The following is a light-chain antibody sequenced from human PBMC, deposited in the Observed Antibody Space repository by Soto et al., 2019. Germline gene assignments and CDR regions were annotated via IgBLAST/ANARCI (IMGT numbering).Light chain of an antibody. J-gene: IGLJ2*01. CDR1: SSNIGAGYD. Sequence: QSVLTQPPSVSRAPGQRVTISCPGSSSNIGAGYDVHWYQQLPGTAPKLLMYGNSNRPSGVPDRFSGSKSGTSASLAITKLQAEDEADYYCQSYDSSLSVVFGGGTKLTV. CDR2: GNS. V-gene: IGLV1-40*01. CDR3: QSYDSSLSVV.